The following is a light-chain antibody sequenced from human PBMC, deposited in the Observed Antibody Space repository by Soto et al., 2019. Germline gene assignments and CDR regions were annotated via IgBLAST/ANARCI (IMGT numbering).Light chain of an antibody. CDR3: QQYGSSWT. CDR1: QSVSSSY. V-gene: IGKV3-20*01. J-gene: IGKJ1*01. Sequence: EILLTQSPGTLSFSPGERATLSCRASQSVSSSYLAWYQQKPGQAPRLLIYGASSRATGIPDRFSGSGSGTDFTLTISRLEPEDFAVYYCQQYGSSWTFGQGTKVDIK. CDR2: GAS.